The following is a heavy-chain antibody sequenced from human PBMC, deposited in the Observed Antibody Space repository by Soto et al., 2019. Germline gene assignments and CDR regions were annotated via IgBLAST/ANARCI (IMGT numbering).Heavy chain of an antibody. D-gene: IGHD5-12*01. CDR3: ARGRIVASIHDAFEI. J-gene: IGHJ3*02. Sequence: QGQLLQSGDEVKTPGASVRVSCRASGYPFTSYGISWVRQALGQGLEWVAWISAYNGKRDTAQKFQDRVTMTLDTSTDTAHMDLGDLTSADTAVYYCARGRIVASIHDAFEIWGQGTKVTVSS. V-gene: IGHV1-18*01. CDR1: GYPFTSYG. CDR2: ISAYNGKR.